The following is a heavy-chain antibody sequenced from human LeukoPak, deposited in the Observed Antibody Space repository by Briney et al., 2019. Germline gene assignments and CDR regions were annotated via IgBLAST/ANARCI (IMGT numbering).Heavy chain of an antibody. Sequence: GSSVKVSCKASGGTFSSYDINWVRQATGQGLEWMGWMNPKSGNTGYAQKFQGRVSITRDTSISTAYMELSSLRSEDTAVYYCARALCDSSRCEYYAYMDVWGEGTTVTVSS. CDR2: MNPKSGNT. V-gene: IGHV1-8*03. CDR1: GGTFSSYD. J-gene: IGHJ6*03. D-gene: IGHD3-3*01. CDR3: ARALCDSSRCEYYAYMDV.